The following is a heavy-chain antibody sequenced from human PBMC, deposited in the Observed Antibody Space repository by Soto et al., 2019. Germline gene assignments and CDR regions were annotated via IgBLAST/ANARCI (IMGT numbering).Heavy chain of an antibody. J-gene: IGHJ6*02. D-gene: IGHD3-10*01. CDR3: AGGITMVRGVIIKGYYYYGMDV. Sequence: ASVKVSCKXSGYTLTELSMHWVRQAPGKGLEWMGGFDPEDGETIYAQKFQGRVTMTEDTSTDTAYMELSNLRSEDTAVYYCAGGITMVRGVIIKGYYYYGMDVWGQGTTVTVSS. V-gene: IGHV1-24*01. CDR2: FDPEDGET. CDR1: GYTLTELS.